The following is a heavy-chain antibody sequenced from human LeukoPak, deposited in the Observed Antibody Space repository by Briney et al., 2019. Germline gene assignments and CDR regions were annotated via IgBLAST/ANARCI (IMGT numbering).Heavy chain of an antibody. D-gene: IGHD2-2*01. CDR3: ARPGKGYCSSTSCYRDAFDI. V-gene: IGHV4-59*08. CDR1: GGSISSYY. Sequence: PSETLSLTCTVSGGSISSYYWSWIWQPPGKGLEWIGYIYYSGSTNYNPSLKSRVTISVDTSKNQFSLKLSSVTAADTAVYYCARPGKGYCSSTSCYRDAFDIWGQGTMVTVSS. J-gene: IGHJ3*02. CDR2: IYYSGST.